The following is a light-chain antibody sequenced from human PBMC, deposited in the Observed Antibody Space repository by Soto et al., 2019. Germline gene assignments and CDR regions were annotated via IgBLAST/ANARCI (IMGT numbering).Light chain of an antibody. CDR1: QSVSSSY. V-gene: IGKV3-20*01. CDR3: QQYGSSPGT. J-gene: IGKJ1*01. Sequence: IVVPQAPGTLTFCSGEKATLSCRASQSVSSSYLAWYQQKPGQAPKLLIFGASIRATDIPDRFSGSGSGTDFTLTISRLEPEYFAVYYCQQYGSSPGTFGQGTKVDIK. CDR2: GAS.